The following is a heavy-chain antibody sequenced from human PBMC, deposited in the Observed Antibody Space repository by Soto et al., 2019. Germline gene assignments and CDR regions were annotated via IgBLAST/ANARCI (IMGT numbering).Heavy chain of an antibody. D-gene: IGHD2-21*01. CDR2: ISAYNGNT. CDR3: ARDSASRYYQFDS. CDR1: GYTFTSYG. V-gene: IGHV1-18*04. Sequence: ASVKVSCKASGYTFTSYGISWVRQAPGQGLEWMGWISAYNGNTHYAQNLQGRITMTIDTFTTTIYMELRRLRSDDTAVYYCARDSASRYYQFDSWGQGNPVTVSS. J-gene: IGHJ4*02.